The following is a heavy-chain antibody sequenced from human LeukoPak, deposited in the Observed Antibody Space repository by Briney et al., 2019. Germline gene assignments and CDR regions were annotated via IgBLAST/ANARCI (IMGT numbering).Heavy chain of an antibody. CDR2: IIPILGIA. Sequence: SVKVSCKASGGTFSSYAISWVRQAPGQGLEWMGRIIPILGIANYAQKFQGRVTITADKSTSTAYMELSSLRSEDTAVYYCARFCLGACYPAYFASWGQGPLATVPS. CDR1: GGTFSSYA. D-gene: IGHD3-16*02. J-gene: IGHJ4*02. V-gene: IGHV1-69*04. CDR3: ARFCLGACYPAYFAS.